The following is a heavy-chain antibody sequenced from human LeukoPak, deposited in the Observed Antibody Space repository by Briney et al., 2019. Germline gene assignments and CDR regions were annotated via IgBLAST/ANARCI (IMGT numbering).Heavy chain of an antibody. Sequence: SETLSLTCTVSGGSISSGGYYWSWIRQPPGKGLEWIRYIYHSGSTYYNPSLKSRVTISVDTSKNQFSLKLSSVTAADTAVYYCARPISSSGQYYFDYWGQGTLVTVSS. V-gene: IGHV4-30-2*03. CDR3: ARPISSSGQYYFDY. J-gene: IGHJ4*02. CDR2: IYHSGST. CDR1: GGSISSGGYY. D-gene: IGHD6-6*01.